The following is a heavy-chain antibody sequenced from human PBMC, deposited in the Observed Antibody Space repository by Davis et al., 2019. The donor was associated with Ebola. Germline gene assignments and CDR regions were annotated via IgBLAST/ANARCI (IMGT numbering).Heavy chain of an antibody. J-gene: IGHJ4*02. CDR2: IIPIFGTA. V-gene: IGHV1-69*13. CDR1: GGTFSSYA. Sequence: AASVKVSCKASGGTFSSYAISWVRQAPGQGLEWMGGIIPIFGTANYAQKFQGRVTITADESTSTAYMEVSSLRSEDTAVYYCARDWCTSTSCGVDYWGQGTLVTVSS. CDR3: ARDWCTSTSCGVDY. D-gene: IGHD2-2*01.